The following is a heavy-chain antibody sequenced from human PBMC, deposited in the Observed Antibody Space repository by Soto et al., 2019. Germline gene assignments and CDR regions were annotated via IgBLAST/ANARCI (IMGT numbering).Heavy chain of an antibody. Sequence: SQTLSLTCAISGDSVSSNSAAWNWIRQSPSRGLEWLGRTYYRSKWYNDYAVSVKSRITINPDTSKNQFSLQLNSVTPEDTAVYYCARDKYPVAAAEQGRKYYFDYWGQGTLVTVSS. J-gene: IGHJ4*02. D-gene: IGHD6-13*01. CDR3: ARDKYPVAAAEQGRKYYFDY. CDR2: TYYRSKWYN. V-gene: IGHV6-1*01. CDR1: GDSVSSNSAA.